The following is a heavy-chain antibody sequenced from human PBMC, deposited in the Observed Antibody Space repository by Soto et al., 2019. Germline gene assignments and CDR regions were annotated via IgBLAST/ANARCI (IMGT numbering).Heavy chain of an antibody. J-gene: IGHJ4*02. CDR1: GYTFTGHY. D-gene: IGHD1-26*01. CDR2: IGPESGAT. Sequence: ASVKVSCKASGYTFTGHYIHWVRQAPEQGPEWMGEIGPESGATRYAQKFQGRVTMTRDTSITTVYMELKNLSPDDAAVYYCGRGRSGQIVVFYWGQGTPVTVS. V-gene: IGHV1-2*02. CDR3: GRGRSGQIVVFY.